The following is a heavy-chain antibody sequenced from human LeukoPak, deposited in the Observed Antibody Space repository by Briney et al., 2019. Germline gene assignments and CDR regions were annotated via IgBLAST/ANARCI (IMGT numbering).Heavy chain of an antibody. CDR2: IIPIFGTA. J-gene: IGHJ4*02. Sequence: ASVEVSCKASGGTFSSYAISWVRQAPGQGLEWMGGIIPIFGTANYAQKFQGRVTITADESTSTAYMELSSLRSEDTAVYYCASTRPRRDGYNYLTQYYFDYWGQGTLVTVSS. V-gene: IGHV1-69*13. D-gene: IGHD5-24*01. CDR1: GGTFSSYA. CDR3: ASTRPRRDGYNYLTQYYFDY.